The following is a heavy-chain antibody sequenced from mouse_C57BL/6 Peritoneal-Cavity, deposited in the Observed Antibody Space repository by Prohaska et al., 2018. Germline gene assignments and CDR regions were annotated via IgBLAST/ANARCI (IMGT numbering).Heavy chain of an antibody. V-gene: IGHV11-2*01. Sequence: EVQLLETGGGLVQPGGSRGLSCEGSGFTFSGFWMSWVRQTPGKTLEWIGDINSDGSAIYYAPSIKDRFTIFRDNDKITLYLQMSNVRSEDTATYFCMRYGNYWYFDVWGTGTTVTVSS. CDR3: MRYGNYWYFDV. D-gene: IGHD2-1*01. CDR1: GFTFSGFW. CDR2: INSDGSAI. J-gene: IGHJ1*03.